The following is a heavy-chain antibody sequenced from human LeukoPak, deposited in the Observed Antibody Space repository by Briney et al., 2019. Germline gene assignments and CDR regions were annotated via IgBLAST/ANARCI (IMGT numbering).Heavy chain of an antibody. Sequence: GGSLRLSCSASGFTFSRYGMQWVRQAPGKGLEWVAFSWYDGTSTDYADSVKGRFSVSRDNSENTVSSQMNSLRADDTAVYYCARGYDRAFDIWGQGTMVTVSS. D-gene: IGHD2-2*01. J-gene: IGHJ3*02. CDR2: SWYDGTST. CDR1: GFTFSRYG. V-gene: IGHV3-33*01. CDR3: ARGYDRAFDI.